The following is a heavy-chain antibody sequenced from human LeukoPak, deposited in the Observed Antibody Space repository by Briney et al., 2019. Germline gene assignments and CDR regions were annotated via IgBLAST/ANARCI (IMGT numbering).Heavy chain of an antibody. CDR2: ISPTYDI. CDR1: GFIFSSFA. D-gene: IGHD7-27*01. V-gene: IGHV3-48*02. CDR3: ARDHNWGFDY. J-gene: IGHJ4*02. Sequence: GGSLRLSCAASGFIFSSFAMNWVRQAPAKGLEWVSYISPTYDIYYSDSVRGRFTISRDNAKNSLYLQMNSLRDEDTAVYYCARDHNWGFDYWGQGTLVAVSS.